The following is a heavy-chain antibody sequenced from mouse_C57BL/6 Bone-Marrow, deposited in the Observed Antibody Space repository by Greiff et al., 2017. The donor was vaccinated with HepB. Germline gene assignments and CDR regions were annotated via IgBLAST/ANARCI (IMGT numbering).Heavy chain of an antibody. CDR3: ARGSYDYDDGYAMDY. CDR1: GFSINSDCY. CDR2: TFYSGIT. D-gene: IGHD2-4*01. Sequence: LQESGPSLVRPSQTLSLTCTVTGFSINSDCYWIWIRQFPGNKLEYIGYTFYSGITYYNPSLESRTYITRDTSKNQFSLKLSSVTTEDTATYYCARGSYDYDDGYAMDYWGQGTSVTVSS. J-gene: IGHJ4*01. V-gene: IGHV3-3*01.